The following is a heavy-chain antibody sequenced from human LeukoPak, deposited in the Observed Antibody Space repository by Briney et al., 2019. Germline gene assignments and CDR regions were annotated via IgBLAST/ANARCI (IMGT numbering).Heavy chain of an antibody. CDR3: AGGGGDGYNFNY. V-gene: IGHV4-39*01. D-gene: IGHD5-24*01. CDR1: GGSISSSSYY. Sequence: SETLSLTCTVSGGSISSSSYYWGWIRQPPGKGLEWIGSICYSGSTYYNPSLKSRVTISVDTSKSQFPLKLSSVTAADTAVYYCAGGGGDGYNFNYWGQGTLVTVSS. J-gene: IGHJ4*02. CDR2: ICYSGST.